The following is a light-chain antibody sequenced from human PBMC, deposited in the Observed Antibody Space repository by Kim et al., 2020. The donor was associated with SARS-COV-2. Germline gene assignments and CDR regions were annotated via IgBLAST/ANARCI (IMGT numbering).Light chain of an antibody. CDR1: SSDVVTYNY. CDR3: SSYARNNNLV. J-gene: IGLJ2*01. Sequence: GPSDTTSCTGTSSDVVTYNYISWYQQHPGNAPKVMIYEVNKRPAEVPDRFSGSKSGNAASLTVSGLQPEDEADYYCSSYARNNNLVFGGGTQLTVL. V-gene: IGLV2-8*01. CDR2: EVN.